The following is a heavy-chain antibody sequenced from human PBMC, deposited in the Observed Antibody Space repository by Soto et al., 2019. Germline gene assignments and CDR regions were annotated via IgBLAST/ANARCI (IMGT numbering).Heavy chain of an antibody. Sequence: QVQLVQSGAEVKEPGSSVRVSCKASGGTFANFIMHWVRQTPGQGLEWMGGIVPMFGTPTYAEKFKGRVTISATGSTSTAYMWLACLRTAHTGVYDCASNVTYKSSLSHYSGMDVWGQG. CDR1: GGTFANFI. CDR2: IVPMFGTP. J-gene: IGHJ6*01. CDR3: ASNVTYKSSLSHYSGMDV. D-gene: IGHD6-6*01. V-gene: IGHV1-69*01.